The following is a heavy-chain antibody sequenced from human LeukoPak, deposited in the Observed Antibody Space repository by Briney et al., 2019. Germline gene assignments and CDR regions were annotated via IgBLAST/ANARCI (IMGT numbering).Heavy chain of an antibody. Sequence: SETLSLTCTVSGGSISSSNYYWGWIRQPPGKGLEWIGSMYYSGSTYYNPSLKSRVTISVDTSKNQFSLKLSSVTAADTAVYYCTRASRGYSYGFAEYWGQGTLVTVSS. J-gene: IGHJ4*02. D-gene: IGHD5-18*01. V-gene: IGHV4-39*07. CDR3: TRASRGYSYGFAEY. CDR2: MYYSGST. CDR1: GGSISSSNYY.